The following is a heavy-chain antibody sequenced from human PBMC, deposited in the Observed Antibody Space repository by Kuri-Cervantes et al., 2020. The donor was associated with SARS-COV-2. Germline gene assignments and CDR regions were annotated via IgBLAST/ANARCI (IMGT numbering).Heavy chain of an antibody. CDR2: FDPEDGER. V-gene: IGHV1-24*01. Sequence: ASVKVSCKISGYTLTELSIYWVRLAPGKGLEWMGGFDPEDGERVSAQKFQGRVTMTEDTSTDTAYLELGSLRSDDTAVYYCATGLVDARSPLPSHYYGLSVWGQGTTVTVSS. D-gene: IGHD2-8*01. J-gene: IGHJ6*02. CDR3: ATGLVDARSPLPSHYYGLSV. CDR1: GYTLTELS.